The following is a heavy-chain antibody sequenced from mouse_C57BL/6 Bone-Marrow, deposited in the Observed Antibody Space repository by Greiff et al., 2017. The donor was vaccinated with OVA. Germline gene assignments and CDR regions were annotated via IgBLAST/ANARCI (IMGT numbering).Heavy chain of an antibody. J-gene: IGHJ1*03. CDR1: GYTFTSYG. CDR2: IYPRSGNT. CDR3: AREGFHGEFEV. V-gene: IGHV1-81*01. Sequence: VKLMESGAELARPGASVKLSCKASGYTFTSYGISWVKQRTGQGLEWIGEIYPRSGNTYYNEKFKGKATLTADKSSSTAYMELRSLTSEDSAVYFCAREGFHGEFEVWGKGTTVTVSS.